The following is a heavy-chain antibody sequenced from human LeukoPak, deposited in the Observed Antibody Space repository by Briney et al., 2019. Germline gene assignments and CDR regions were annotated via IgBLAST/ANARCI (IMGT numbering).Heavy chain of an antibody. J-gene: IGHJ4*02. Sequence: GGSLRLSCAASGFTFSSYWMSWVRQAPGKGLEWVANIKQDGSEKYYVDSVKGRFTISRDNAKNSLYLQMNSLRAEDTAVYYCAAVRPEYSSSLIDYWGQGTLVTVSS. CDR1: GFTFSSYW. CDR2: IKQDGSEK. V-gene: IGHV3-7*01. D-gene: IGHD6-6*01. CDR3: AAVRPEYSSSLIDY.